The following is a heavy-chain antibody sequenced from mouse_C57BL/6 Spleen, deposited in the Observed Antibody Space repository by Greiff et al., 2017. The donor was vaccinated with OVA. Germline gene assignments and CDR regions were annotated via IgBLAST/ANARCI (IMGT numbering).Heavy chain of an antibody. V-gene: IGHV1-22*01. CDR3: ARGNGYDVAMDY. Sequence: VQLKESGPELVKPGASVKMSCKASGYKFTDYNMHWVKQSHGKSLEWIGYINPNNGGTSYNQKFKGKATLTVNKSSSTAYMELRSLTSEDAAVYYCARGNGYDVAMDYWGQGTSVTVSS. CDR2: INPNNGGT. CDR1: GYKFTDYN. J-gene: IGHJ4*01. D-gene: IGHD2-2*01.